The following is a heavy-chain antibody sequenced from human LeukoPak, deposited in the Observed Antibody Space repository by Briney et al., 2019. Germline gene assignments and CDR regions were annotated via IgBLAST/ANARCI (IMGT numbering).Heavy chain of an antibody. CDR3: ARHTGSRPLDY. CDR2: IYPGDSDT. Sequence: GESLQISCKGSGYSFTNYWIGWVRQMPGKGLEWMGIIYPGDSDTSYYPSFQGQVTISADKSISTAYLQWSSLKASDTAMYYCARHTGSRPLDYWGQGTLVTVSS. V-gene: IGHV5-51*01. D-gene: IGHD1-14*01. CDR1: GYSFTNYW. J-gene: IGHJ4*02.